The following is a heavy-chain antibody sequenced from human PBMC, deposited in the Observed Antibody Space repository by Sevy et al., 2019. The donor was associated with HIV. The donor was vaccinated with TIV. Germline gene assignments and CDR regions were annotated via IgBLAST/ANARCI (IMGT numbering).Heavy chain of an antibody. J-gene: IGHJ6*03. Sequence: ASVKVSCKASGGTFSSYAISWVRQAPGQGLEWMGGIIPIFGTANYAQKFQGRVTITADESTSTAYMELSSLRSEDTAVYYCVVYSNYDGYYYYYMDVWGKGTTVTVSS. CDR3: VVYSNYDGYYYYYMDV. CDR1: GGTFSSYA. D-gene: IGHD4-4*01. V-gene: IGHV1-69*13. CDR2: IIPIFGTA.